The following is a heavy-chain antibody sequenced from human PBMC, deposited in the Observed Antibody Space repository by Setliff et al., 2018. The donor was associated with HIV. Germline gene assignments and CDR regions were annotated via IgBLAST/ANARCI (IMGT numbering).Heavy chain of an antibody. CDR3: ARGSYTVRIDY. CDR2: IYSNGRT. CDR1: GGSISNYY. Sequence: SETLSLTCSISGGSISNYYWVWIRQSPGKGLEWIGRIYSNGRTTHNPSLKSRVIISRDTSENQFSRRLSSVTAADTAVYYCARGSYTVRIDYWGQGTRVTVSS. D-gene: IGHD3-10*01. J-gene: IGHJ4*02. V-gene: IGHV4-4*08.